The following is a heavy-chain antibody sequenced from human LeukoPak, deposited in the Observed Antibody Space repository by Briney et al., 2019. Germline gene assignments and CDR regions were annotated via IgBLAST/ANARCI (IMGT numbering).Heavy chain of an antibody. J-gene: IGHJ6*04. Sequence: ASVKVSCKASGGTFRSYAISWVRQAPGQGLEWMGGIIPIFGTANYAQKFQGRVTITADKSTSTAYMELSSLRSEDTAVYYCAREQILTGYYSYYGMDVWGKGTTVTVSS. CDR1: GGTFRSYA. V-gene: IGHV1-69*06. D-gene: IGHD3-9*01. CDR3: AREQILTGYYSYYGMDV. CDR2: IIPIFGTA.